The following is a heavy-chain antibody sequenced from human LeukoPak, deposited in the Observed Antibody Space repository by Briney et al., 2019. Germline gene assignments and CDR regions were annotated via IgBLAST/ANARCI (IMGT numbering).Heavy chain of an antibody. D-gene: IGHD6-13*01. CDR2: ISGSSGST. CDR3: AKIPLSSEYSSSWIDY. V-gene: IGHV3-23*01. Sequence: GGSLRLSCAASGFTFSSYAMSWVRQAPGKGLEWVSAISGSSGSTYYADSVKGRFTISRDNSKNTLYLQMNSLRAEDTAVYYCAKIPLSSEYSSSWIDYWGQGTLVTVSS. CDR1: GFTFSSYA. J-gene: IGHJ4*02.